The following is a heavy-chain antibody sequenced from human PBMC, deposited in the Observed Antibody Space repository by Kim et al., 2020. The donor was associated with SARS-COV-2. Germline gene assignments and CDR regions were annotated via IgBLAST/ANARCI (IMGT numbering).Heavy chain of an antibody. J-gene: IGHJ6*02. V-gene: IGHV3-30*04. CDR3: ARSGYSGYDSYYYYGMDV. CDR2: ISYDGSNK. D-gene: IGHD5-12*01. CDR1: GFTFSSYA. Sequence: GGSLRLSCAASGFTFSSYAMHWVRQAPGKGLEWVAVISYDGSNKYYADSVKGRFTISRDNSKNTLYLQMNSLRAEDTAVYYCARSGYSGYDSYYYYGMDVWGQGTTVTVSS.